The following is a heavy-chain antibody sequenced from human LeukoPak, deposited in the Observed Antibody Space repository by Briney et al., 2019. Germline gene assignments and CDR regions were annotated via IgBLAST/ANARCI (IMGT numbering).Heavy chain of an antibody. J-gene: IGHJ4*02. CDR2: IIPIFGTA. D-gene: IGHD3-10*01. CDR1: GGTFSSYA. CDR3: ARDYYGSGSPPIFDY. V-gene: IGHV1-69*01. Sequence: SVKVSCKASGGTFSSYAISWVRQAPGQGLEWMGGIIPIFGTANYAQKFQGRVTITADESTSTAYMELSSLRSEDTAVYYCARDYYGSGSPPIFDYWGQGTLVTVSS.